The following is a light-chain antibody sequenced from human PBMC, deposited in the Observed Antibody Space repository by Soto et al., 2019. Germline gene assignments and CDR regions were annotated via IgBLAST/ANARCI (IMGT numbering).Light chain of an antibody. V-gene: IGKV3-11*01. CDR3: QQRSNWPSRYT. CDR2: DTS. CDR1: QRVSSY. Sequence: EIVLTQSPAPLSLSPGERATLSCRASQRVSSYLAWYQQKPGQAPRLLIYDTSNRATGIPARFSGSGSGTDFTLTSSSLEPEDFAVYYCQQRSNWPSRYTIGQGTKLEIK. J-gene: IGKJ2*01.